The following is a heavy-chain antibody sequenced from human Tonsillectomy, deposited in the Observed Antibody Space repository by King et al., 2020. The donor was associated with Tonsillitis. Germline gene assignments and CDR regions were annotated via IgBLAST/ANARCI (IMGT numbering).Heavy chain of an antibody. CDR2: IFSNDEK. CDR1: GFSLSNARMG. J-gene: IGHJ4*02. Sequence: TLKESGPVLVKPTETLTLTCTVSGFSLSNARMGVSWIRQPPGQALEWLAHIFSNDEKSYSTSLKSRLTISKDTSKSQVVLTMTNMDPVDTATYYCARIDRDYYGSGTDPIDYWGQGTLVTVSS. D-gene: IGHD3-10*01. V-gene: IGHV2-26*01. CDR3: ARIDRDYYGSGTDPIDY.